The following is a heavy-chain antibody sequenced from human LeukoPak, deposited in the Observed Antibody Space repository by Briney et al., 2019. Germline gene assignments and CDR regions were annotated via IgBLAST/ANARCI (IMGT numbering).Heavy chain of an antibody. CDR3: ARWWYKPRGWFDP. CDR1: GGTFSSYA. V-gene: IGHV1-69*05. Sequence: SVKDSCKASGGTFSSYAISWVRQAPGQGLEWMGGIIPIFGTANYAQKFQGRVTITTDESTSTAYMELSSLRSEDTAVYYCARWWYKPRGWFDPWGQGTLVTVSS. D-gene: IGHD2-15*01. CDR2: IIPIFGTA. J-gene: IGHJ5*02.